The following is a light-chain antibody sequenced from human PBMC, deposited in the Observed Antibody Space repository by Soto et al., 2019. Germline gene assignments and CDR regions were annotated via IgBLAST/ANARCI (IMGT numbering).Light chain of an antibody. CDR3: SSYTTISTYV. CDR1: SRDVGGYNY. J-gene: IGLJ1*01. V-gene: IGLV2-14*01. CDR2: GVR. Sequence: QSALTQPASVSGSPGQSITISCTGTSRDVGGYNYVSWYQQHPGKAPKLMIYGVRNRPSGVSNRFSGSKSVNTASLTISGLQAEDEADYYCSSYTTISTYVFGTGTKVTVL.